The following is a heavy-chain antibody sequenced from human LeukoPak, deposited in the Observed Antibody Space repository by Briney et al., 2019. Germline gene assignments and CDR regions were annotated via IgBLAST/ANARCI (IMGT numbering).Heavy chain of an antibody. CDR3: VRDSSGTLAFDV. CDR1: GFTFSDYY. CDR2: IFHDGTT. D-gene: IGHD3-22*01. V-gene: IGHV4-34*10. Sequence: GSLRLSCAASGFTFSDYYMSWIRQTPGTGLEWISKIFHDGTTHYNPSLKSRTTMSVDTSKNGFSLTLTSVTAADTAIYYCVRDSSGTLAFDVWGQGTLVIVSS. J-gene: IGHJ3*01.